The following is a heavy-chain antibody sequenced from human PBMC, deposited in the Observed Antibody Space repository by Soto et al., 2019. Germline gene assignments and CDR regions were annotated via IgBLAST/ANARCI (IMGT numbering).Heavy chain of an antibody. J-gene: IGHJ5*02. CDR2: IYATGTT. Sequence: SETLSLTCTVSGASISGFYWSWIRKSAGKGLEWIGRIYATGTTDYNPSLKSRVMMSVDTSKKQFSLKLRSVTAADTAVYYCVRDGTKTLRDWFDPWGKGISVTVSS. CDR1: GASISGFY. D-gene: IGHD1-1*01. CDR3: VRDGTKTLRDWFDP. V-gene: IGHV4-4*07.